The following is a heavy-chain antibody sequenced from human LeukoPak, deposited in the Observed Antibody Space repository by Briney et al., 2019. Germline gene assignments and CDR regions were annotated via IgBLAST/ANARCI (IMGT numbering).Heavy chain of an antibody. CDR2: ISYDGSNK. J-gene: IGHJ4*02. CDR1: GFTFSSYG. V-gene: IGHV3-30*18. D-gene: IGHD3-16*01. CDR3: AKVAYKYDYVWGGINHYFDY. Sequence: GRSLRLSCAASGFTFSSYGMHWVRQAPGKGLEWVAVISYDGSNKYYADSVKGRFTISRDNSKNTLYLQMNSLRAEDTAVYYCAKVAYKYDYVWGGINHYFDYWGQGTLVTVSS.